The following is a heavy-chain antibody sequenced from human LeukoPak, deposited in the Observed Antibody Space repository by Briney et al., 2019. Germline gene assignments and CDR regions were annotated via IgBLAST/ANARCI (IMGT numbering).Heavy chain of an antibody. D-gene: IGHD1-26*01. CDR3: ARGGPLSYSGSLYGAFDI. J-gene: IGHJ3*02. V-gene: IGHV3-30-3*01. Sequence: GGSLRLSCAASGFTFNSYAMHWVRQAPGKGLEWVAVISYDRSNKYYVDSVKGRSTISRDNSKNTLYLQMNSLRSEDTAVYYCARGGPLSYSGSLYGAFDIWGQGTMVTVSS. CDR2: ISYDRSNK. CDR1: GFTFNSYA.